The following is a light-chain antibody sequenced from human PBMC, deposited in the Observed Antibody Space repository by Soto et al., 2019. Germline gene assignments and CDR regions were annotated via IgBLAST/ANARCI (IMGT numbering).Light chain of an antibody. CDR3: QQSNNWPPWT. V-gene: IGKV3-15*01. J-gene: IGKJ1*01. CDR1: QSVSSN. CDR2: GAS. Sequence: EIGMTQSPATLSLSPGERATLSCRASQSVSSNLAWYQQKPGQAPRILMKGASTRATGVPARFSGSGSGTEFTLTIRSLQSEDFAIYYCQQSNNWPPWTFGQGTKVDI.